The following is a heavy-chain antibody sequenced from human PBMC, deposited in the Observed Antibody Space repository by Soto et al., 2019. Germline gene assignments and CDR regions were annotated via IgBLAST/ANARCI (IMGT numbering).Heavy chain of an antibody. V-gene: IGHV1-18*04. CDR3: ARDVSISGTRWFDP. J-gene: IGHJ5*02. Sequence: GPEVKNLGASVKVSCKTSGYTFSTYDISWVRQAPGQGPEWMGWISADNGSTDYAQKVQARVTMTTDTSTNTAYMELRGLRSDDTAVYFCARDVSISGTRWFDPWGQGTLVTVSS. CDR1: GYTFSTYD. D-gene: IGHD2-15*01. CDR2: ISADNGST.